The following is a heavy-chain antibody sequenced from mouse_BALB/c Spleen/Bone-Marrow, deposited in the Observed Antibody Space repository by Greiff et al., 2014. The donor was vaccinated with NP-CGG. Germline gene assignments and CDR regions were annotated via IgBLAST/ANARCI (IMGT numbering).Heavy chain of an antibody. CDR1: GFSLTSYG. CDR3: ARNYYGSSYWYFDV. J-gene: IGHJ1*01. D-gene: IGHD1-1*01. CDR2: IWSGGST. V-gene: IGHV2-2*02. Sequence: QVQPKQSGPGLVQPSQSLSITCTVSGFSLTSYGVHWVRQSPGKGLEWLGVIWSGGSTDYNAAFISRLSTSKDNSKSQVFFKMNSLQANDTAIYYCARNYYGSSYWYFDVWGAGTTVTVSS.